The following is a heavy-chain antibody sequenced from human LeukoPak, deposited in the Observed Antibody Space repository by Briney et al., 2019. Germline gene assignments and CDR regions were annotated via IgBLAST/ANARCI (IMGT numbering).Heavy chain of an antibody. J-gene: IGHJ4*02. CDR2: ISSSSSYI. D-gene: IGHD6-13*01. CDR1: GFTFSSYE. Sequence: PGGSLRLSCAASGFTFSSYEMNWVRQAPGKGLEWVSSISSSSSYIYYADSVKGRFTISRDNAKNSLYLQMNSLRAEDTAVYYCARDRSSSPGFDYWGQGTLVTVSS. CDR3: ARDRSSSPGFDY. V-gene: IGHV3-21*01.